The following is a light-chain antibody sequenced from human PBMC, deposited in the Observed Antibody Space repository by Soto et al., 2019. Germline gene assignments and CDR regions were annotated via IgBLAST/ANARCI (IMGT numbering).Light chain of an antibody. CDR3: QQYNSYTATT. CDR1: QSIRPW. J-gene: IGKJ4*01. V-gene: IGKV1-5*01. CDR2: DAS. Sequence: DIQMTQSPSTLSASVGDRVTITCRASQSIRPWLAWYQQKPGKAPKLLIYDASTLQSGVPSRFSGSGSGTEFTLTITSLQSDDFATYYCQQYNSYTATTFGGGTKLDIK.